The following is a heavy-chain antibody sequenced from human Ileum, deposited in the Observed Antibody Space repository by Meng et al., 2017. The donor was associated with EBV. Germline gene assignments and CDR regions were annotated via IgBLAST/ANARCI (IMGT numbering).Heavy chain of an antibody. CDR3: ARRSFAAGSPDY. J-gene: IGHJ4*02. Sequence: ALMVAGPTRVNPTQTLSLTWTFSWFSLNTGRMAVSWIRQPPGKGLEWLALIYWDDDKRYSPSLKTRLTITKDTSKNQVVLTMTNMDPVDTATYYCARRSFAAGSPDYWGQGTLVTVSS. CDR2: IYWDDDK. CDR1: WFSLNTGRMA. V-gene: IGHV2-5*02. D-gene: IGHD3-10*01.